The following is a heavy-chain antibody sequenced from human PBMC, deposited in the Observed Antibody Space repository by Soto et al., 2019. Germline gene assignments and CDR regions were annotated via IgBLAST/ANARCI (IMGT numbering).Heavy chain of an antibody. CDR2: IIPIFGTA. V-gene: IGHV1-69*12. J-gene: IGHJ6*02. CDR1: GGTFSSYA. Sequence: QVQLVQSGAEVKKPGSSVKVSCKASGGTFSSYAISWVRQAPGQGLERMGGIIPIFGTANYAQKFQGRVTITADESTSTAYMELSSLRSEDTAVYYCARVADDIVLVPAAMDYYYYGMDVWGQGTTVTVSS. CDR3: ARVADDIVLVPAAMDYYYYGMDV. D-gene: IGHD2-2*01.